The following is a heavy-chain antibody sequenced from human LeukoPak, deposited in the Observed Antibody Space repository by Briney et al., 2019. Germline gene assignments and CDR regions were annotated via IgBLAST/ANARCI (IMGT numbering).Heavy chain of an antibody. CDR1: GYTFTGYC. V-gene: IGHV1-2*02. Sequence: GASVKVSCKASGYTFTGYCIHWARQAPGHGLEWMGWINPNSGGTNYAQKFQGRVTMTRDTSISTAYMELSRLRSDDTAVYYCARGTYCGGDCIGNWGQGTLVIVSS. D-gene: IGHD2-21*02. CDR2: INPNSGGT. CDR3: ARGTYCGGDCIGN. J-gene: IGHJ4*02.